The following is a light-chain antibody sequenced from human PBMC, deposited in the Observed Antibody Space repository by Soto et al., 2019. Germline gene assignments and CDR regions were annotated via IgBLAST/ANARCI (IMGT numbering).Light chain of an antibody. CDR3: QQRSNWPIT. CDR2: GAS. V-gene: IGKV3D-20*02. CDR1: QSIRNAY. J-gene: IGKJ5*01. Sequence: EIVLTQSPGTLSLSPGETVTPSCRASQSIRNAYLAWYQQKPGQAPRLLIYGASSRATGFPDRFSGSGSGTDFTLTISRLEPEDFAVYYCQQRSNWPITFGQGTRLEIK.